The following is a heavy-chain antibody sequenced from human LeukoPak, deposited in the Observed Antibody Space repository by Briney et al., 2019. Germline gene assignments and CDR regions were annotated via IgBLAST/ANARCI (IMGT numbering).Heavy chain of an antibody. V-gene: IGHV4-4*02. CDR2: IYHSGST. Sequence: SETLSLTCAVSGGSISSSNWWSWVRQPPGKGLEWIGEIYHSGSTNYNPSLKSRVTISVDKSKNQFSLKLNSVTAADTAVYYCATWYYYDSSGYYTWGQGTLVTVSS. D-gene: IGHD3-22*01. CDR3: ATWYYYDSSGYYT. CDR1: GGSISSSNW. J-gene: IGHJ4*02.